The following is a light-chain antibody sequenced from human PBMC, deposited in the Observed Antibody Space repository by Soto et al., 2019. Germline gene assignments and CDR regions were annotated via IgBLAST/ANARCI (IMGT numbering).Light chain of an antibody. J-gene: IGLJ2*01. Sequence: QSALTQPASVSGSPGQSITISCTGTSSDVGGYNYVSWYQQHPGNAPKLMIFEVSNRPSGVSNRFSGSRSGNTASLTISGLQAEDEADYYCCSYTSSSTVVFGGGTKLTVL. CDR1: SSDVGGYNY. CDR3: CSYTSSSTVV. V-gene: IGLV2-14*01. CDR2: EVS.